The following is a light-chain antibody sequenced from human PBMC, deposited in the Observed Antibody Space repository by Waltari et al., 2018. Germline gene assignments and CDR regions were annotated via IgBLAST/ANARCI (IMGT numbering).Light chain of an antibody. Sequence: QIALTQSPSASASLGASANLTCTLSSGHSDYSIAWQQQQPEKGPRYLMKLDSDGSHTMGDGIPHRFSGSSSGAERYLTISSLQYEDEADYYCQTWGTGFVVFGGGTKLTVL. CDR1: SGHSDYS. J-gene: IGLJ2*01. CDR2: LDSDGSH. CDR3: QTWGTGFVV. V-gene: IGLV4-69*01.